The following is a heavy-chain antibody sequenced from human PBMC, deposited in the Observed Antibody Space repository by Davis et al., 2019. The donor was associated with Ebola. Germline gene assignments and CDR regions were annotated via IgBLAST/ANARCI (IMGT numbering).Heavy chain of an antibody. CDR1: GYTFTNYG. D-gene: IGHD6-6*01. V-gene: IGHV1-18*04. Sequence: ASVKVSCKASGYTFTNYGFTWVRQAPGQGLEWMGWISAYNSNTNYAQKLQGRVTMTTDTSTSTAYMELRSLRSDDTAVYFCTREKLGGSSDYWGQGTLVTVSS. CDR3: TREKLGGSSDY. J-gene: IGHJ4*02. CDR2: ISAYNSNT.